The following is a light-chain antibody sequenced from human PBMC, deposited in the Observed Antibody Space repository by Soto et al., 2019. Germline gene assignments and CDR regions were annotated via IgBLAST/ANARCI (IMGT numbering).Light chain of an antibody. V-gene: IGLV2-14*03. CDR2: DFS. J-gene: IGLJ1*01. CDR3: ISYTSRPTEV. CDR1: SSDVGGYNY. Sequence: QSALTQPASVSGSPGQSITISCTGTSSDVGGYNYVSCYQHHPGKASKLLFFDFSIRPSGFFILFFGSKFGNTASLTFFGLQAEDEADYYCISYTSRPTEVFGTGTKVTVL.